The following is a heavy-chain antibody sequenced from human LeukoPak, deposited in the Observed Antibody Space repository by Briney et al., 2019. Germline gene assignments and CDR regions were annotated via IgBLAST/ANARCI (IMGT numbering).Heavy chain of an antibody. CDR1: GFTFTTIW. D-gene: IGHD5-12*01. V-gene: IGHV3-7*01. CDR2: INQDGSEK. Sequence: PGGPLRLSCAASGFTFTTIWMTWVRQAPGKGLEWVATINQDGSEKYYVDSVKGRFTISRDNAKNSLYLQMNRLRAEDTAVYYCARVEASGYDYGAFDYWGQGTLVTVSS. CDR3: ARVEASGYDYGAFDY. J-gene: IGHJ4*01.